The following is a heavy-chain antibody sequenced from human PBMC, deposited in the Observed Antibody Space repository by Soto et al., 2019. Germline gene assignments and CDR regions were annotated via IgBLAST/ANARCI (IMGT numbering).Heavy chain of an antibody. CDR1: GFTFSSYA. CDR3: AGIWGSYRWVGP. D-gene: IGHD3-16*02. J-gene: IGHJ5*02. CDR2: ISGSGGST. Sequence: GGSLRLSCAASGFTFSSYAMSWVRQAPGKGLEWVSAISGSGGSTYYADSVKGRFTISRDNSKNTLYLQMNSLRAEDTAVYYCAGIWGSYRWVGPWGQGTLVTVSS. V-gene: IGHV3-23*01.